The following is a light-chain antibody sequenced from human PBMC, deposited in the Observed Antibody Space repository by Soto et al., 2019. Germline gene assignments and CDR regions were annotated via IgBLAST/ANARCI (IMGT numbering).Light chain of an antibody. Sequence: QSALTQPPSASGSPGQSVTISYAGTSSDVGGYNYVSWYQQYPGKDPKLMSYDVSEPPSGVPDRFSGSKAGNTALLTVSGLQADDEADYYCLSYADTAYVFGTRTKVTVL. CDR1: SSDVGGYNY. V-gene: IGLV2-8*01. CDR3: LSYADTAYV. J-gene: IGLJ1*01. CDR2: DVS.